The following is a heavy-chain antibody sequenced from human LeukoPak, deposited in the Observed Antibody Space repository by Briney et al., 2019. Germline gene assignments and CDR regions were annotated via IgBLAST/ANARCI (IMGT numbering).Heavy chain of an antibody. J-gene: IGHJ5*02. CDR2: IYYSGST. Sequence: PSETLSLTCTVSGGSISSSSYYWGWIRQPPGKGLEWIGSIYYSGSTYYNPSLKSRVTISVDTSKNQFSLKLSSVTAADTAVYYCARPLGSAIQSFDPWGQGTLVTVSS. CDR3: ARPLGSAIQSFDP. D-gene: IGHD3-16*01. CDR1: GGSISSSSYY. V-gene: IGHV4-39*01.